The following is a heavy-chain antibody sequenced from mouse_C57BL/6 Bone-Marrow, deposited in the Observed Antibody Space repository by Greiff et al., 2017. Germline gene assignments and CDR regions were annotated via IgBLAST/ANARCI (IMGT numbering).Heavy chain of an antibody. D-gene: IGHD1-1*01. CDR3: AREREDYGSSYGY. V-gene: IGHV1-76*01. Sequence: VQVVESGAELVRPGASVKLSCKASGYTFTDYYINWVKQRPGQGLEWIARIYPGSGNTYYNEKFKGKATLTAEKSSSTAYMQLSSLTSEDSAVYFCAREREDYGSSYGYWGQGTTLTVAS. CDR1: GYTFTDYY. J-gene: IGHJ2*01. CDR2: IYPGSGNT.